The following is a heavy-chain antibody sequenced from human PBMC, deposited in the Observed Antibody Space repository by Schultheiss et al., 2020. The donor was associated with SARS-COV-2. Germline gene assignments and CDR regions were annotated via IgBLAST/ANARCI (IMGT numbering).Heavy chain of an antibody. CDR3: SGVPAAIPYYYYMDV. CDR1: GFTFSNAW. Sequence: GGSLRLSCAASGFTFSNAWMNWVRQAPGKGLEWVGRIKSKTDGGTTDYAAPVKGRFTISRDDSKNTLYLQMNSLKTEDTAVYYCSGVPAAIPYYYYMDVWGKGTTVTVSS. D-gene: IGHD2-2*01. CDR2: IKSKTDGGTT. J-gene: IGHJ6*03. V-gene: IGHV3-15*01.